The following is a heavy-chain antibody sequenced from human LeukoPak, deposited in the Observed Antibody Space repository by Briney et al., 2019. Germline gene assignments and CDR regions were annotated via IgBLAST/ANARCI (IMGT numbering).Heavy chain of an antibody. J-gene: IGHJ4*02. D-gene: IGHD2-15*01. Sequence: GRSLRLSCAASGFTFSSYAMHWVRQAPGKGLEWVAVISYDGSNKYYADSVKGRFTISRDNSKNTLYLQMNSLRAEDTAVYYCARVSRRCSGGSCYLGFDYWGQGTLVTVSS. V-gene: IGHV3-30*04. CDR1: GFTFSSYA. CDR3: ARVSRRCSGGSCYLGFDY. CDR2: ISYDGSNK.